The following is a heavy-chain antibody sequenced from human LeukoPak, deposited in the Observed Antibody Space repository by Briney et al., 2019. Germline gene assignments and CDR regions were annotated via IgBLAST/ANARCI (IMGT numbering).Heavy chain of an antibody. V-gene: IGHV4-39*01. CDR1: GGSISSSSYY. D-gene: IGHD3-22*01. CDR3: TSRNYYDSSGYSRVDY. J-gene: IGHJ4*02. Sequence: SETLSLTCTVSGGSISSSSYYWGWIRQPPGKGLEWIGSIYYSGSTYYNPSLKSRVTISVDTSKNQFSLKLSSVTAADTAVYYCTSRNYYDSSGYSRVDYWGQGTLVTVSS. CDR2: IYYSGST.